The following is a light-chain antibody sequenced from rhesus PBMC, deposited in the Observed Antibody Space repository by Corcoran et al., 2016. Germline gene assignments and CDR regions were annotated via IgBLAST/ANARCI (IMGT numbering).Light chain of an antibody. CDR3: MQTLQTPYS. V-gene: IGKV2-78*01. CDR1: QSLLDSYGYTH. J-gene: IGKJ2*01. Sequence: DIVMTQTPLSLPVTPGEPASISCRSSQSLLDSYGYTHVHWYLQQPGPSPQLLIYWGSNRASGVPDRFSGSGSGTDFTLKISRVEAEDVGVYYCMQTLQTPYSFGQGTKVEIK. CDR2: WGS.